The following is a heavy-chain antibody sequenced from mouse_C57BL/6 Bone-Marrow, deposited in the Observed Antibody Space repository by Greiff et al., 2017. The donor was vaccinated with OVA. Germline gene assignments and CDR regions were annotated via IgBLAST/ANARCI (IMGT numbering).Heavy chain of an antibody. CDR1: GFNIKDDY. D-gene: IGHD2-4*01. V-gene: IGHV14-4*01. Sequence: EVQLQQSGAELVRPGASVKLSCTASGFNIKDDYMHWVKQRPEQGLEWIGWIDPENGDTEYASKFQGKATITVDTSSNTAYLQLSSLTSEDTAVYYCTTDYDPYWYFDVWGTGTTVTVSS. CDR3: TTDYDPYWYFDV. J-gene: IGHJ1*03. CDR2: IDPENGDT.